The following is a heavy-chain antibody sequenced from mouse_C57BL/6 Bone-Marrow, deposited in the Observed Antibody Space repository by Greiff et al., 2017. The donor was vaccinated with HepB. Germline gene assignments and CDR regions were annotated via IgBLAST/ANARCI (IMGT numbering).Heavy chain of an antibody. V-gene: IGHV14-4*01. Sequence: EVMLQQSGAELVRPGASVKLSCTASGFNIKDDYMHWVKQRPEQGLEWIGWIDPENGDTEYASKFQGKATITADTSSNTAYLQLSSLTSEDTAVYYCTTNDYGGYAMDYWGQGTSVTVSS. CDR2: IDPENGDT. J-gene: IGHJ4*01. CDR3: TTNDYGGYAMDY. CDR1: GFNIKDDY. D-gene: IGHD2-4*01.